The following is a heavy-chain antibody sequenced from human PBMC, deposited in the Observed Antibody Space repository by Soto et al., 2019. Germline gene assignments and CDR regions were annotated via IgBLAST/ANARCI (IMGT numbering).Heavy chain of an antibody. J-gene: IGHJ3*02. CDR2: IYYSGST. Sequence: KASETLSLTCTVSGGSISSGGYYWSWIRQHPGKGLEWIGYIYYSGSTYYNPSLKSRVTISVDTSKNQFSLKLSSVTAADTAVYYCASSYCSGGSCYKGAFDIWGQGXMVTVSS. CDR3: ASSYCSGGSCYKGAFDI. CDR1: GGSISSGGYY. V-gene: IGHV4-31*03. D-gene: IGHD2-15*01.